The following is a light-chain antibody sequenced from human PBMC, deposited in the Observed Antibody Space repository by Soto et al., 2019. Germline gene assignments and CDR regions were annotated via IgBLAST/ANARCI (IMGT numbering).Light chain of an antibody. Sequence: IVMTQSPATLSVSPGEGATLSCRASQSVNTNLAWYQQIPGQAPRLLIYGASTRATGVPARFSGSGSGTDFTLTISRLEPEDFAVYYCQQYGSSWTFGQGTKVDIK. CDR2: GAS. V-gene: IGKV3-15*01. CDR3: QQYGSSWT. J-gene: IGKJ1*01. CDR1: QSVNTN.